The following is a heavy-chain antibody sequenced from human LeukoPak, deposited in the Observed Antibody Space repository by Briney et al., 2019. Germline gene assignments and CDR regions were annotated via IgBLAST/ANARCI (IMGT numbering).Heavy chain of an antibody. J-gene: IGHJ4*02. CDR3: AREGAATPSDFDY. CDR1: GYTFTGYF. V-gene: IGHV1-2*02. Sequence: ASVKVSCKASGYTFTGYFMHWVRQAPGQGLEWMGWIKTNSGGTKYAQKFQGRVTMTRDTSISTAYMEPTRLRSDDTAVYYCAREGAATPSDFDYWGQGTLVTVSS. D-gene: IGHD6-25*01. CDR2: IKTNSGGT.